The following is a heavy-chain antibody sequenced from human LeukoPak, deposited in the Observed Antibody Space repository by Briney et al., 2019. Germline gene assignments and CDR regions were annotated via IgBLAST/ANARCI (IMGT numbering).Heavy chain of an antibody. CDR2: VYYSGST. V-gene: IGHV4-59*01. D-gene: IGHD6-13*01. J-gene: IGHJ5*02. CDR3: ARIRGGPIAATGTGTYNWFDP. Sequence: PSETLSLTCAVYGGSFSGYYWSWIRQPPGKGLEWIGYVYYSGSTNYNPSLKSRVTISVDTSKNQFSLKLSSVTAADTAVYYCARIRGGPIAATGTGTYNWFDPWGQGTLVTVSS. CDR1: GGSFSGYY.